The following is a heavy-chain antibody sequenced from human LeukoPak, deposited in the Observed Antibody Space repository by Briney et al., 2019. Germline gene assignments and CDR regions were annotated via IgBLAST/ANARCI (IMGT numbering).Heavy chain of an antibody. D-gene: IGHD6-13*01. CDR1: GFTFISFY. Sequence: PGGSLRLSCVASGFTFISFYMSWVRQAPGKGLEWVANINLDGSEQYYVDSVKGRFTISRDNAKNSLYLQMNSLWAEDTAVYYCAREVAVGIGAYNFWGQGTLVTVSS. J-gene: IGHJ4*02. CDR3: AREVAVGIGAYNF. V-gene: IGHV3-7*01. CDR2: INLDGSEQ.